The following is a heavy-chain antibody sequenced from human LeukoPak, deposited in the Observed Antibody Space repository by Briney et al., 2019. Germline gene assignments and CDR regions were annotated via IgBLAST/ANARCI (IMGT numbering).Heavy chain of an antibody. Sequence: GRSLRLSCAASGFTFSSYAMHWVRQAPGKGLEWVAVISYDGSNKYYADSAKGRFTISRDNSKNTLYLQMNSLRAEDTAVYYCARVYYDILTGYQDYFDYWGQGTLVTVSS. D-gene: IGHD3-9*01. CDR2: ISYDGSNK. CDR1: GFTFSSYA. J-gene: IGHJ4*02. CDR3: ARVYYDILTGYQDYFDY. V-gene: IGHV3-30-3*01.